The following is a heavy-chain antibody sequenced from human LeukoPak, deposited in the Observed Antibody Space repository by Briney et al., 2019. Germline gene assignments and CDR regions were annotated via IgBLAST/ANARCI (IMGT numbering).Heavy chain of an antibody. V-gene: IGHV4-61*01. Sequence: PSETLSLTCAVSGGSVSSSSYYWGWIRQPPGKGLEWIGYMYYSGSTNYNPALKSRVTISVDTSKNQFSLRLSSVTAADTAVYYCARVRALSYYDSSGDLFYFDYWGQGTLVTVSS. CDR2: MYYSGST. D-gene: IGHD3-22*01. CDR3: ARVRALSYYDSSGDLFYFDY. CDR1: GGSVSSSSYY. J-gene: IGHJ4*02.